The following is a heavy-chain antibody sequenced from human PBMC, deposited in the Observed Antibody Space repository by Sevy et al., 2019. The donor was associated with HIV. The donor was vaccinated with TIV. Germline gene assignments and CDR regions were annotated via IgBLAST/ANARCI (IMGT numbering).Heavy chain of an antibody. CDR3: VKQRVGYISSWYYFDY. CDR2: INNSGGST. D-gene: IGHD6-13*01. CDR1: GVTVNTYA. J-gene: IGHJ4*02. V-gene: IGHV3-23*01. Sequence: RGCLRLSCAVSGVTVNTYAMSWVRQAPGKGLERVAVINNSGGSTDYADSVRGRFSVSRDNPNVYLEMNSLRVEDTAVYYCVKQRVGYISSWYYFDYWGQGTLVPVSS.